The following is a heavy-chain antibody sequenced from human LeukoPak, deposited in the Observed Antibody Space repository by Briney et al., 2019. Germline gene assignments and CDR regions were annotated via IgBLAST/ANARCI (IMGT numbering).Heavy chain of an antibody. V-gene: IGHV3-23*01. Sequence: GGSLRLSCAASGFTFSSYAMSWVRQAPGKGLEWVSAISGSGGSTYYADSVKGRFTISRDNAKNSLYLQMNSLRAEDTAVYYCARLPTTYYYDSSGYFWGQGTLVTVSS. CDR3: ARLPTTYYYDSSGYF. CDR2: ISGSGGST. J-gene: IGHJ4*02. D-gene: IGHD3-22*01. CDR1: GFTFSSYA.